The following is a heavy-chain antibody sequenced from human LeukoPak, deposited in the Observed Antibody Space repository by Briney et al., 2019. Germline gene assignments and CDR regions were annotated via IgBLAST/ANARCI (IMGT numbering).Heavy chain of an antibody. CDR1: GFTFSSYG. V-gene: IGHV3-48*01. CDR2: ISSSSSTI. CDR3: ARAEPGDYEDYFDY. Sequence: GGSLRLSCAASGFTFSSYGMTWVRQAPGKGLEWVSYISSSSSTIYYADSVKGRFTISRDNAKNSLYLQLNSLRAEDTAVYYCARAEPGDYEDYFDYWGQGTLVTVSS. J-gene: IGHJ4*02. D-gene: IGHD4-17*01.